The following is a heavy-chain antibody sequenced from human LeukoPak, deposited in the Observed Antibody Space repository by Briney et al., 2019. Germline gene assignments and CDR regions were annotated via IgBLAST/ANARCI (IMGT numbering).Heavy chain of an antibody. D-gene: IGHD3-22*01. J-gene: IGHJ3*02. CDR1: GFTFSSYG. Sequence: GRSLRLSCAASGFTFSSYGMHWVRQAPGKGLEWVAVISYDASNKYYADSVKGRFTISRDNSKNTLYLQMNSLRAEDTAVYYCAKEAVNYYDSSGYFDDAFDIWGQGTMVTVSS. CDR3: AKEAVNYYDSSGYFDDAFDI. V-gene: IGHV3-30*18. CDR2: ISYDASNK.